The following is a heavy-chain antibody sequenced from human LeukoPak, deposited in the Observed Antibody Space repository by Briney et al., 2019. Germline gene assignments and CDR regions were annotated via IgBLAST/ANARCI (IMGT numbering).Heavy chain of an antibody. CDR3: AGDRDSSGYCDY. Sequence: PGGSLRLSCAASGFTFSSYSMNWVRQAPGKGLEWVSSISSSSSYIYYADSVKGRFTISRDNAKNSLYLQMNSLRAEDTAVYYCAGDRDSSGYCDYWGQGTLVTVSS. J-gene: IGHJ4*02. D-gene: IGHD3-22*01. CDR2: ISSSSSYI. CDR1: GFTFSSYS. V-gene: IGHV3-21*01.